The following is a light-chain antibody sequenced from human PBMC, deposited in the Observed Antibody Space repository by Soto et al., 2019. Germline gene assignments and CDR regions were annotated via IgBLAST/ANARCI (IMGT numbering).Light chain of an antibody. Sequence: EIVMTQSPATLSVSPGERATLSCRASQSVSRNVAWYQQKPGQAPRLLIHDASTRATGISVRFSGSGSGTEFTLTISSLQSEDFAVYYCQQYNNWLFTFGPGTKVDIK. CDR3: QQYNNWLFT. CDR1: QSVSRN. J-gene: IGKJ3*01. CDR2: DAS. V-gene: IGKV3-15*01.